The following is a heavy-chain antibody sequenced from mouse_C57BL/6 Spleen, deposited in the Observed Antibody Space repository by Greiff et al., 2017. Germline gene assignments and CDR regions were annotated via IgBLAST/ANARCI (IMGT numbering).Heavy chain of an antibody. V-gene: IGHV1-52*01. Sequence: QVQLQQPGADLVRPGSSLKLSCKASGYTFTSYWMHWVQQTPIQGLEWIGNIDPSDSETHYNQKFKDKATLTVDKSYSTAYMQLSSLTSEDAAVYYCARSMGLLRPFDDWGQGTTLTVSS. J-gene: IGHJ2*01. D-gene: IGHD1-2*01. CDR2: IDPSDSET. CDR3: ARSMGLLRPFDD. CDR1: GYTFTSYW.